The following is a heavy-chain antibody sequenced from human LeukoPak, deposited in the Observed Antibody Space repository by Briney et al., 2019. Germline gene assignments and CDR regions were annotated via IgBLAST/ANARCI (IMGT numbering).Heavy chain of an antibody. Sequence: GGSLRLSCVVSGITVSNYDMSWVRQAPGKGLEWVSGIRESGGGTNYADSVKGRFTISRDNSKNTLYLQMNSLRAEDTAVYYCAKFGELYYFDYWGQGTLVTVSS. V-gene: IGHV3-23*01. CDR2: IRESGGGT. CDR1: GITVSNYD. J-gene: IGHJ4*02. D-gene: IGHD3-10*01. CDR3: AKFGELYYFDY.